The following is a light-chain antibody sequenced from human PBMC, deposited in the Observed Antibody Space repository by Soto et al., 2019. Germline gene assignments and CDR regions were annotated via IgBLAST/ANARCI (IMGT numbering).Light chain of an antibody. J-gene: IGKJ1*01. CDR1: QSLSGL. Sequence: DIQMTQSPSTLSASVGDRVTITCRASQSLSGLLAWYQQKPGKAPKLLIYDASSLESGVPSRFNDSGSGTEFTLNICSLQPDDFATYFCQQYSSYWTVGQGTKVEIK. V-gene: IGKV1-5*01. CDR2: DAS. CDR3: QQYSSYWT.